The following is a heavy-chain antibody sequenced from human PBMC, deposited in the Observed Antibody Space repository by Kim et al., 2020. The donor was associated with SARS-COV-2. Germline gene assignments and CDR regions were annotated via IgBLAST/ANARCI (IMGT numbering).Heavy chain of an antibody. CDR3: ASGGFSYGYNAFDI. CDR2: IYYGGST. CDR1: GGSISSSSYY. Sequence: SETLSLTCTVSGGSISSSSYYWGWIRQPPGKGLEWIGSIYYGGSTYYNPSLKSRVSISIDTSKNQFPLKLSSVTAADTAMYYCASGGFSYGYNAFDIWG. D-gene: IGHD5-18*01. J-gene: IGHJ3*02. V-gene: IGHV4-39*06.